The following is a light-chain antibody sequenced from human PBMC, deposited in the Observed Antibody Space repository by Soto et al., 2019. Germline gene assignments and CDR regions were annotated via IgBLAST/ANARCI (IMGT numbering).Light chain of an antibody. CDR1: QSLLYHNGTNY. CDR2: FAF. J-gene: IGKJ5*01. V-gene: IGKV2-28*01. Sequence: DIVMTQSPLSLPVTPGEPASISCRSSQSLLYHNGTNYLYWYLQKPGQSPQLLIYFAFTRASGVPDRFSGSGSGTDFTLKISRVEAEDVGVYYCLQAVQTPPTFGQGTRLEIK. CDR3: LQAVQTPPT.